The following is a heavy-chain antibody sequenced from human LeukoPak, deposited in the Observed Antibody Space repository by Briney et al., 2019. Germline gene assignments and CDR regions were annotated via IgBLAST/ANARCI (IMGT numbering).Heavy chain of an antibody. CDR3: ARDLAFWQLERPRAFDI. CDR1: GFTFSSYS. CDR2: ISSSSSYI. Sequence: GGSLRLSCAASGFTFSSYSVNWVRQAPGKGLEWVSSISSSSSYIYYADSVKGRFTISRDNAKNSLYLQMNSLRAEDTAVYYCARDLAFWQLERPRAFDIWGQGTMVTVSS. V-gene: IGHV3-21*01. D-gene: IGHD1-1*01. J-gene: IGHJ3*02.